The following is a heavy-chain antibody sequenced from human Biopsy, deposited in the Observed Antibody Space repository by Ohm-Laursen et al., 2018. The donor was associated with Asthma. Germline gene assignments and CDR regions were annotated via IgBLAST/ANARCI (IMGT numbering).Heavy chain of an antibody. Sequence: SLRLSCAVSGFAVSRDYMFWVRQAPGKGLEWVSVIYSGGTSHTADSVRGRFTISRDYSKNTLYLQMHSLRVEDTAVYYCARGDSSNWSHYYFDYWGQGTLVTVSS. J-gene: IGHJ4*02. CDR1: GFAVSRDY. CDR2: IYSGGTS. D-gene: IGHD3-22*01. V-gene: IGHV3-53*01. CDR3: ARGDSSNWSHYYFDY.